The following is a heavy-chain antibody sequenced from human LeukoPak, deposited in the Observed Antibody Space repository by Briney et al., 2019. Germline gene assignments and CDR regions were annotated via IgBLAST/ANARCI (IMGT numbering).Heavy chain of an antibody. Sequence: GGSLRLSCAASGFTFSSYAMHWVRQAPGKGLEWVAVISYDGSNKYYADSVKGRFTISRDNSKNTLYLQMNSLRAEDTAVYYCARDISNYFFYWGQGTLVTVSS. V-gene: IGHV3-30*04. CDR3: ARDISNYFFY. CDR2: ISYDGSNK. D-gene: IGHD2-2*01. J-gene: IGHJ4*02. CDR1: GFTFSSYA.